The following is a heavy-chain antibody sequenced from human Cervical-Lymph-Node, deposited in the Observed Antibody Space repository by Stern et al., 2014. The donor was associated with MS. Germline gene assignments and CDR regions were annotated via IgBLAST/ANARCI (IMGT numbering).Heavy chain of an antibody. Sequence: QLVQSRAEVKKPGASVKVSCKTSGYTFSTYGITWVRQAPGQGPEWMGWISGHNGNTNFAERFQGRLTMTTDTSTRTAYMELRSLRYDDTAVYFCARDPGGYFHGMDVWGQGTTVTVSS. V-gene: IGHV1-18*01. CDR2: ISGHNGNT. CDR1: GYTFSTYG. CDR3: ARDPGGYFHGMDV. D-gene: IGHD3-10*01. J-gene: IGHJ6*02.